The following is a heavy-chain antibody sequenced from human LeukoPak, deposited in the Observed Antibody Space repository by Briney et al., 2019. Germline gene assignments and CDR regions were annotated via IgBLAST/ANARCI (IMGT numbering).Heavy chain of an antibody. CDR2: INTMGNII. V-gene: IGHV3-48*03. J-gene: IGHJ4*02. D-gene: IGHD6-19*01. CDR1: GFTFSNYA. Sequence: QPGGSLRLSCVASGFTFSNYAKNWVRQAPGTGLEWLSFINTMGNIIYYADSVKGRFTISRDNAKKSLFLQLNSLRAEDTAVYYCATDSGPASLADFDHWGQGTLVTVSS. CDR3: ATDSGPASLADFDH.